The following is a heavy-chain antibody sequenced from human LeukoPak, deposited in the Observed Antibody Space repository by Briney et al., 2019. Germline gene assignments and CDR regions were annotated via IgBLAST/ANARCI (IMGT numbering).Heavy chain of an antibody. Sequence: GESLRLSCAASGFTFSSYAMHWVRQAPGKGLEYVSAISSNGGSTYYANSVKGRFTISRDNSKNTLYLQMGSLRAEDMAVYYCARVYGYNRGYYFDYWGQGTLVTVSS. CDR3: ARVYGYNRGYYFDY. CDR2: ISSNGGST. J-gene: IGHJ4*02. D-gene: IGHD5-24*01. V-gene: IGHV3-64*01. CDR1: GFTFSSYA.